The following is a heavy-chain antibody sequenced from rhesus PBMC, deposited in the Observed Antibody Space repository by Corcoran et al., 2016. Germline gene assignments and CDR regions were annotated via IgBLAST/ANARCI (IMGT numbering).Heavy chain of an antibody. Sequence: QVTLKESGPALVNPTQTLTLTCTFSGFSLSTSGMGVGWIRQPPGKALDWLASIFWDNDKYYSTTRKSRLTISKDTAKNQVVLTMTNMDPVDTATYYCARGGGGSNPLGYYNALDVWGRGVLVTVSS. CDR2: IFWDNDK. D-gene: IGHD2-2*01. J-gene: IGHJ5-2*02. V-gene: IGHV2S1*01. CDR1: GFSLSTSGMG. CDR3: ARGGGGSNPLGYYNALDV.